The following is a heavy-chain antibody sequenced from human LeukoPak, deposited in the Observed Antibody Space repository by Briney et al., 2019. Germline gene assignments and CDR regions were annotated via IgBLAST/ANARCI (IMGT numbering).Heavy chain of an antibody. J-gene: IGHJ4*02. CDR2: IYYSGST. D-gene: IGHD4-17*01. Sequence: PSETLSPTCTVSGGSISSYYWSWIRQPPGKGLEWIGYIYYSGSTNYNPSLKSRVTISVDTSKNQFSLKLSSVTAADTAVYYCAGTDYVGIFDYWGQGTLVTVSS. CDR3: AGTDYVGIFDY. V-gene: IGHV4-59*01. CDR1: GGSISSYY.